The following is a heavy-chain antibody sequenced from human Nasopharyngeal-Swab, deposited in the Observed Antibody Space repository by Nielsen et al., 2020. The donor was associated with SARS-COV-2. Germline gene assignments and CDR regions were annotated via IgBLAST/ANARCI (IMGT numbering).Heavy chain of an antibody. D-gene: IGHD6-13*01. CDR2: INSDGSST. CDR1: GFSFSSYG. Sequence: GESLKISCAASGFSFSSYGMHWVRQAPGKGLVWVSRINSDGSSTSYADSVKGRFTISRDNDKNTLYLQMNSLRAEDTAVYYCARWSSSWSLVKWGQGTLVTVSS. J-gene: IGHJ4*02. CDR3: ARWSSSWSLVK. V-gene: IGHV3-74*01.